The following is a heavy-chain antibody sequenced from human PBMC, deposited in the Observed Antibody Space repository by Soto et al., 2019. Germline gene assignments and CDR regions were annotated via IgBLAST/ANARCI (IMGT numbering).Heavy chain of an antibody. Sequence: GASVKVSCKASGYTFTSYGISWVRQAPGQGLEWMGWISAYNGNTNYAQKLQGRVTMTTDTSTSTAYMELRSLRSDDTAVYYCARVPPPVRFLEWLLYDYWGQGTLVTVSS. CDR2: ISAYNGNT. J-gene: IGHJ4*02. V-gene: IGHV1-18*01. CDR3: ARVPPPVRFLEWLLYDY. D-gene: IGHD3-3*01. CDR1: GYTFTSYG.